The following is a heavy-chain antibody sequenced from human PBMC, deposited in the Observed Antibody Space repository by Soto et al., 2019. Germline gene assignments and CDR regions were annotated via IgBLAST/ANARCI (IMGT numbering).Heavy chain of an antibody. Sequence: QVQLQQSGPRLVKPSETLSLTCTVSSGPDRSHNWGWIRQPPGRGLEWIGYVYYTGDTAYNPSLRSRVSISADPSTNDISLTLSSVTAADPAVYYCVRQGIDYLHGLVDVWGQGTTVSVSS. CDR1: SGPDRSHN. D-gene: IGHD4-17*01. CDR2: VYYTGDT. V-gene: IGHV4-59*08. CDR3: VRQGIDYLHGLVDV. J-gene: IGHJ6*02.